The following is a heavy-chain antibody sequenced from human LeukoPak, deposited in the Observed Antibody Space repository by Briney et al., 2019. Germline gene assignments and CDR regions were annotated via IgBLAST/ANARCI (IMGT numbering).Heavy chain of an antibody. D-gene: IGHD2/OR15-2a*01. CDR2: INHSGST. CDR1: GGSISSYY. V-gene: IGHV4-34*01. J-gene: IGHJ6*03. Sequence: SETLSLTCTVSGGSISSYYWSWIRQPPGKGLEWIGEINHSGSTNYNPSLKSRVTISVDTSKNQFPLKLSSVTAADTAVYYCASGRLLNYYYYYMDVWGKGTTVTVSS. CDR3: ASGRLLNYYYYYMDV.